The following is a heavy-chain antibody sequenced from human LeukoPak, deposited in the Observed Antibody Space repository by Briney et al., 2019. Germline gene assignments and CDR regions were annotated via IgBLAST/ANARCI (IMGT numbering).Heavy chain of an antibody. V-gene: IGHV1-2*02. CDR2: INPNSGGT. J-gene: IGHJ5*02. Sequence: ASVKVSCKASGYTFTGYYMHWVRQAPGQGLEWMGWINPNSGGTNYAQKFQGRVTMTRDTSISTAYMELSRLRSDDTAVYCCARDRSSTSFGPNWFDPWGQGTLVTVSS. CDR1: GYTFTGYY. D-gene: IGHD2-2*01. CDR3: ARDRSSTSFGPNWFDP.